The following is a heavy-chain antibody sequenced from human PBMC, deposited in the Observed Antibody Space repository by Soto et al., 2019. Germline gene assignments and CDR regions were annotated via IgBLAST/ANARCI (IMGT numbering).Heavy chain of an antibody. D-gene: IGHD3-10*02. V-gene: IGHV1-2*02. J-gene: IGHJ6*02. CDR3: ARNMDYYYGRGSGNGHGV. CDR1: GYTFTAYH. CDR2: INPKFGDT. Sequence: QVRLVQSGAEVKEPGDSVRVSCESSGYTFTAYHIHWVRQAPGQGLEWMGWINPKFGDTGYAQALQGRVSMTSDMSISTVCMELSRLTSDDTAIYYCARNMDYYYGRGSGNGHGVWGQGTTVTVFS.